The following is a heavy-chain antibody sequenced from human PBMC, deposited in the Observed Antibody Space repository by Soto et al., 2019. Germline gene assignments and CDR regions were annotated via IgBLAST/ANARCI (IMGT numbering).Heavy chain of an antibody. Sequence: PSETLSLTCAVYGGSFSGYYWSWIRQPPGKGLEWIGEINHSGSTNYNPSLKSRVTISVDTSKNQFSLKLSSVTAADTAVYYCARVGGYCSSTSCFHLHHNHMDVWGKGTTVTVSS. V-gene: IGHV4-34*01. J-gene: IGHJ6*03. CDR2: INHSGST. CDR3: ARVGGYCSSTSCFHLHHNHMDV. D-gene: IGHD2-2*01. CDR1: GGSFSGYY.